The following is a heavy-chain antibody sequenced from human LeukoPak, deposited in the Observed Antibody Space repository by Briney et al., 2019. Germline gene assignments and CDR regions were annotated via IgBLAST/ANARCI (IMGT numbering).Heavy chain of an antibody. D-gene: IGHD3-10*01. Sequence: PGRSLRLSCAASRFTFSSYVMHWVRQAPGKGLEWVAVISYDGSNKYYADSVKGRFTISRDNSKNTLYLQMNSLRAEDTAVYYCARAMDPRGWFDPWGQGTLVTVSS. CDR2: ISYDGSNK. J-gene: IGHJ5*02. V-gene: IGHV3-30-3*01. CDR1: RFTFSSYV. CDR3: ARAMDPRGWFDP.